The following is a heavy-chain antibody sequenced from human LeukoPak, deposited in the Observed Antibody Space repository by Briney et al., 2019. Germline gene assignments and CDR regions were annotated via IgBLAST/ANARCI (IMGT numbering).Heavy chain of an antibody. J-gene: IGHJ4*02. D-gene: IGHD6-6*01. CDR3: ARVYSSSSGRALDY. Sequence: PGGALRLSCVASGFTFSSYWMSWVRQAPGKGLEWVAHINQDGNEKYYVDSVKGRFTISRDNAKNSLYLQMNSLRAEDTAVYYCARVYSSSSGRALDYWGQGTLVTVSS. CDR2: INQDGNEK. CDR1: GFTFSSYW. V-gene: IGHV3-7*01.